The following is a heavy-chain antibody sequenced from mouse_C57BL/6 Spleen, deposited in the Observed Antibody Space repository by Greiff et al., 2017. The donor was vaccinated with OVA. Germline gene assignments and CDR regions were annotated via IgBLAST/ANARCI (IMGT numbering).Heavy chain of an antibody. CDR3: ARSITTVVAGDAMDY. J-gene: IGHJ4*01. V-gene: IGHV1-54*01. CDR1: GYAFTNYL. CDR2: INPGSGGT. D-gene: IGHD1-1*01. Sequence: VQLQQSGAELVRPGTSVKVSCKASGYAFTNYLIEWVKQRPGQGLEWIGVINPGSGGTNYNEKFKGKATLTADKSSSTAYMQLSSLTSEDSAVYFCARSITTVVAGDAMDYWGQGTSVTVSS.